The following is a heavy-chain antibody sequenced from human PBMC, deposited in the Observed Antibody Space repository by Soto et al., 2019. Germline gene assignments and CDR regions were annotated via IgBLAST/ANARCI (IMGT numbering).Heavy chain of an antibody. CDR1: GFTFSSYG. V-gene: IGHV3-30*03. CDR3: ASRGSGLYRTYYYGMDV. J-gene: IGHJ6*02. Sequence: GSLRLSCAASGFTFSSYGMHWVRQAPGKGLEWVAVISYDGSNKYYADSVKGRFTISRDNSKNTLYLQMNSLRAEDTAVYYCASRGSGLYRTYYYGMDVWGQGTTVTVSS. D-gene: IGHD6-19*01. CDR2: ISYDGSNK.